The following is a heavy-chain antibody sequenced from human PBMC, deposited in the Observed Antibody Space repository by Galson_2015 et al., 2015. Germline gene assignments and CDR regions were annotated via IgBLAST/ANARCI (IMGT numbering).Heavy chain of an antibody. D-gene: IGHD1-1*01. J-gene: IGHJ4*02. V-gene: IGHV6-1*01. Sequence: AISGDSVSRNRAAWNWIRQSPSRGLAWLGRTYYRSKWYNDYAVSVKSRITINPDTSKNQFSLQLNSVTPEDTAVYYCAREPLDGTVDYFDYWGQGTLVTVSS. CDR1: GDSVSRNRAA. CDR2: TYYRSKWYN. CDR3: AREPLDGTVDYFDY.